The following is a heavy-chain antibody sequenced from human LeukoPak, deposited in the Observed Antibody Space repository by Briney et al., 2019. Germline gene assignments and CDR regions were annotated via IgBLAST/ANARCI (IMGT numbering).Heavy chain of an antibody. D-gene: IGHD3-22*01. CDR1: GGSIGTYY. CDR2: IYTSGST. Sequence: SETLSLTCTVSGGSIGTYYWSWIRQPAGKGLEWIGRIYTSGSTNYNPSLKSRVTMSIDTAKNQFYLRLSPVTAAHSAVYYCARDRYYCDSRAYYYRFDPWGQGTLVTVSS. CDR3: ARDRYYCDSRAYYYRFDP. V-gene: IGHV4-4*07. J-gene: IGHJ5*02.